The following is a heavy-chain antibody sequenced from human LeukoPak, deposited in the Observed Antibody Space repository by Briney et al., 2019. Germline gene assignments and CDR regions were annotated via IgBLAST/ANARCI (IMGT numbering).Heavy chain of an antibody. J-gene: IGHJ4*02. V-gene: IGHV3-21*01. Sequence: PGGSLRLSCAASGFTFSSYSMNWVRQAPGKGLEWVSSISSSSSYIYYADSVMGRFTISRDNAKNSLYLQMNSLRAEDTAVYYCARTPFPMSHSSGYVDYWGQGTLVTVSS. CDR2: ISSSSSYI. CDR3: ARTPFPMSHSSGYVDY. CDR1: GFTFSSYS. D-gene: IGHD3-22*01.